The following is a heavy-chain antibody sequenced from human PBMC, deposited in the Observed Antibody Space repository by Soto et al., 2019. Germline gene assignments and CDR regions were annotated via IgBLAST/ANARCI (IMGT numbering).Heavy chain of an antibody. CDR1: GGSISSGGYY. CDR2: IYYSGST. CDR3: ARDXNFWSGYLNYYYYGMDV. J-gene: IGHJ6*02. Sequence: PSETLSLTCTVSGGSISSGGYYWSWIRQHPGKGLEWIGYIYYSGSTYYNPSLKSRVTISVDTSKNQFSLKLSSVTAADTAVYYCARDXNFWSGYLNYYYYGMDVWGQGTTVTVSS. D-gene: IGHD3-3*01. V-gene: IGHV4-31*03.